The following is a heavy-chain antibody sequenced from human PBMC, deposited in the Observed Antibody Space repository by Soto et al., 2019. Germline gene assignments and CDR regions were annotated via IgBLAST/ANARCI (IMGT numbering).Heavy chain of an antibody. CDR1: GFSVSSSD. CDR2: IYSGGST. D-gene: IGHD6-6*01. CDR3: GTSSRKDYHFAMDV. V-gene: IGHV3-53*01. Sequence: GSLRLSCAASGFSVSSSDMSWVRQVPGEGLEWVSVIYSGGSTHDADYVKGRFSVSRDTSKNTVDLQMNSLRVDNTAVYYCGTSSRKDYHFAMDVWGQGTAVTVSS. J-gene: IGHJ6*02.